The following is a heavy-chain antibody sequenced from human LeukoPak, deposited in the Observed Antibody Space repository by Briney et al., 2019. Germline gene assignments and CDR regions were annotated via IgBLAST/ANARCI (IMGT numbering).Heavy chain of an antibody. CDR3: ARGHFGGPYCSGATCFKNWFDP. V-gene: IGHV4-39*01. D-gene: IGHD2-15*01. Sequence: SETLSLTCTVSGGSISSSSYNWGWMRQPPGKGLESIGSIFYSGSTYYSPSLKSRVTISVDTSMNQFSLKLSSVTAADTAVYYCARGHFGGPYCSGATCFKNWFDPWGQGTLVTVSS. CDR2: IFYSGST. J-gene: IGHJ5*02. CDR1: GGSISSSSYN.